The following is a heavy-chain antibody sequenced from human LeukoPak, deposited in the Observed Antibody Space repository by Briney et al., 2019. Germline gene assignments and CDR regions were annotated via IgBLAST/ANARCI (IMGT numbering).Heavy chain of an antibody. CDR3: ASIYGDYVPFRYFDY. CDR2: ISSSSSYI. V-gene: IGHV3-21*01. Sequence: PGGSLRLSCAASGFTFSSYSMNWARQAPGRGLEWVSSISSSSSYIYYADSVKGRFTISRDNAKNSLYLQMDSLRAEDTAVYYCASIYGDYVPFRYFDYWGQGTLVTVSS. J-gene: IGHJ4*02. D-gene: IGHD4-17*01. CDR1: GFTFSSYS.